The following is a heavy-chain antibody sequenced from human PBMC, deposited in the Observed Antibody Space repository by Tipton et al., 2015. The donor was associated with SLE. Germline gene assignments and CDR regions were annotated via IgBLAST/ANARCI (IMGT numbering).Heavy chain of an antibody. CDR2: INHSGST. CDR3: ARRNRHIVVVPAAMTWFDS. Sequence: TLSLTCAVYGGSFSGYYWSWIRQPPGKGLEWIGEINHSGSTNYNPSLKSRVTISVDTSKNQFSLKLSSVTAADTAVYYCARRNRHIVVVPAAMTWFDSWGQGTLVTVSS. V-gene: IGHV4-34*01. CDR1: GGSFSGYY. D-gene: IGHD2-2*01. J-gene: IGHJ5*01.